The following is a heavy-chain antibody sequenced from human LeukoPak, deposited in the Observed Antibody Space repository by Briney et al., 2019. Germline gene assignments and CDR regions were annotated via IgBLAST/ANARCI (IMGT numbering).Heavy chain of an antibody. J-gene: IGHJ4*02. CDR2: ISGSGGST. V-gene: IGHV3-23*01. Sequence: QLGGSLRLSCAASGFTFSSYAMSWVRQAPGKGLEWVSAISGSGGSTYYADSVKGRFTISRDDSKNTLYLQMNSLRAEDTAVYYCAKSPILWFGELIPFDYWGQGTLVTVSS. CDR1: GFTFSSYA. D-gene: IGHD3-10*01. CDR3: AKSPILWFGELIPFDY.